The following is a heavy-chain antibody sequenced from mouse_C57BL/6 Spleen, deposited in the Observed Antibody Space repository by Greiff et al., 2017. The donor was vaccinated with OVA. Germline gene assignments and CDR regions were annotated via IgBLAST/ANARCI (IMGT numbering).Heavy chain of an antibody. D-gene: IGHD2-4*01. CDR2: IDPENGDT. CDR1: GFNIKDDY. CDR3: TTDYDAGFAY. J-gene: IGHJ3*01. V-gene: IGHV14-4*01. Sequence: VQLQQSGAELVRPGASVKLSCTASGFNIKDDYMHWVKQRPEQGLEWIGWIDPENGDTEYASKFQGQATITADTSSNTAYLQLSSLTSEDTAVYYCTTDYDAGFAYWGQGTLVTVSA.